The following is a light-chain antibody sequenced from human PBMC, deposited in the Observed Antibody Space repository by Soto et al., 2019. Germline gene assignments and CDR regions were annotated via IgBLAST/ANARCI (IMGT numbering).Light chain of an antibody. Sequence: DIQMTQSPSTLSASIGDRVTITCRASQSISSWLAWYQQKPGKAPKLLIYKASTLQSGVPSRFRGSGSGTEFTLTISSLQPDDFATYYCQHDNSYSEAFGQGTKVEFK. J-gene: IGKJ1*01. CDR2: KAS. CDR3: QHDNSYSEA. CDR1: QSISSW. V-gene: IGKV1-5*03.